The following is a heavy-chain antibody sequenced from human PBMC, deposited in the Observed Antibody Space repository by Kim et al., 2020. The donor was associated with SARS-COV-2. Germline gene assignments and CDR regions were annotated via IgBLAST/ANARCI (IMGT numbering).Heavy chain of an antibody. Sequence: GGSLRLSCTASGFTFGDYAMTWVRQAPGTGLEWGSSISGNGYTTYYTDSVRGRFAISRDNYKNTLYLQMSSLGAEDTALYYCVKDRPVGAGRPEYWGQGTLVTFSS. D-gene: IGHD1-26*01. V-gene: IGHV3-23*01. CDR1: GFTFGDYA. J-gene: IGHJ4*02. CDR2: ISGNGYTT. CDR3: VKDRPVGAGRPEY.